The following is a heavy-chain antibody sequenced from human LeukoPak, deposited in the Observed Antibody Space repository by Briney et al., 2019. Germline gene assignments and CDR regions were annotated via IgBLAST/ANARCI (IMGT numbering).Heavy chain of an antibody. CDR2: IYHSGTT. V-gene: IGHV4-59*01. Sequence: SETLSLTCTVSGGSITSYCWTWIRQPPGKGLEWIGYIYHSGTTNYNPSLKSRVSISADTSKNQFSLKLTSVTAADTAMYYCAQKAPFSPAYSQQWGQGTLVTVSP. CDR1: GGSITSYC. J-gene: IGHJ1*01. D-gene: IGHD2/OR15-2a*01. CDR3: AQKAPFSPAYSQQ.